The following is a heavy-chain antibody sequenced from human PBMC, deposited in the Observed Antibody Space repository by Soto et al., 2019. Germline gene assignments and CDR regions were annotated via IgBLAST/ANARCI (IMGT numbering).Heavy chain of an antibody. CDR2: MNPNSGNT. CDR3: ARVSGARSGYGFDY. D-gene: IGHD3-22*01. V-gene: IGHV1-8*01. Sequence: QVQLVQSGAEVKKPGASVKVSCKASGYTFTSYDINWVRQATGQGLEWMGWMNPNSGNTGYAQKFQGRVTMTRNTSISTAYMELSSLTAEDTAVYDCARVSGARSGYGFDYWGQGTLVPVSS. CDR1: GYTFTSYD. J-gene: IGHJ4*02.